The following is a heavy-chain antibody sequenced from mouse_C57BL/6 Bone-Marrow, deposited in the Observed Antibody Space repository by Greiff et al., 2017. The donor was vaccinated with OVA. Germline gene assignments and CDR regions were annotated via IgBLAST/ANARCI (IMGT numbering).Heavy chain of an antibody. V-gene: IGHV5-16*01. CDR3: ARDRGDYSNYYDG. J-gene: IGHJ2*01. Sequence: EVQLVESEGGLVQPGSSMKLSCTASGFTFSDYYMAWVRQVPEKGLEWVANINYDGSSTYYLDPLKSRFIISSDNAKNILYLQMSSLKSEDTATYDCARDRGDYSNYYDGWGQGTTLTVAS. D-gene: IGHD2-5*01. CDR1: GFTFSDYY. CDR2: INYDGSST.